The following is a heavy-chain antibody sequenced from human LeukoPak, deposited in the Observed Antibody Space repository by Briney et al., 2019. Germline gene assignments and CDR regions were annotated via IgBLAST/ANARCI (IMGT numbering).Heavy chain of an antibody. CDR3: ARGPGRYCSSTSCRPRTYYYYGMDV. CDR2: INHSGST. V-gene: IGHV4-34*01. J-gene: IGHJ6*04. D-gene: IGHD2-2*01. CDR1: GGSFSGYY. Sequence: SETLSLTCAVYGGSFSGYYWSWIRQPPGKGLEWIGEINHSGSTNYNLSLKSRVTISVDTSKNQFSLKLSSVTAADTAVYYCARGPGRYCSSTSCRPRTYYYYGMDVWGKGTTVTVSS.